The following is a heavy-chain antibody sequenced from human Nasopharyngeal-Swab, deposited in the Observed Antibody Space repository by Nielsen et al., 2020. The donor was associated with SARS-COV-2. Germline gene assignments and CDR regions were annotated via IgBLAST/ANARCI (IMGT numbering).Heavy chain of an antibody. CDR1: GGSISSGGYY. D-gene: IGHD3-9*01. CDR3: ARDNDILTGYYRGVLGP. Sequence: SETLSLTCTVSGGSISSGGYYWSWIRQHPGKGLEWIGYIYYSGSTYYNPSLKSRVTISVDTSKNQFSLKLSSATAADTAVYYCARDNDILTGYYRGVLGPWGQGTLVTVSS. V-gene: IGHV4-31*03. J-gene: IGHJ5*02. CDR2: IYYSGST.